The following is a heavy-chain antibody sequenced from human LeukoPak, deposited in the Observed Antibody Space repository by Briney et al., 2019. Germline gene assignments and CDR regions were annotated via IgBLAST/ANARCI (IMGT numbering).Heavy chain of an antibody. CDR1: GFTFSSYG. V-gene: IGHV3-30*02. CDR2: VRYDGSNK. Sequence: PGGSLRLSCAASGFTFSSYGMHWVRKAPGKGLERVAFVRYDGSNKYYADSVKGRFTISRDNSKNTQYLQMNSLRAEDTAVYYCAKDQAPSLREYQLLLYPTPFDYWGQGTLVTVSP. J-gene: IGHJ4*02. CDR3: AKDQAPSLREYQLLLYPTPFDY. D-gene: IGHD2-2*01.